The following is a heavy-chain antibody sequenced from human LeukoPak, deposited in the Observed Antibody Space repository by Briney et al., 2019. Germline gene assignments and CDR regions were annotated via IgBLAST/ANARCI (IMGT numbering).Heavy chain of an antibody. CDR1: GGSISSSSHY. D-gene: IGHD3-22*01. CDR2: YYYVGST. J-gene: IGHJ3*02. Sequence: XTLSLTCTVSGGSISSSSHYWAWVRQPPGTGLEWIGSYYYVGSTYDNPSLKSRVTISVDTSKNQFSLKLSSVTAADTAVYYCGRPYYDSSGYWGAFDIWGQGTMVTVSS. CDR3: GRPYYDSSGYWGAFDI. V-gene: IGHV4-39*01.